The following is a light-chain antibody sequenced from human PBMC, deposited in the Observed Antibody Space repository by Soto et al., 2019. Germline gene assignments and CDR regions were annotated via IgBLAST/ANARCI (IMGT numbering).Light chain of an antibody. V-gene: IGLV2-14*01. CDR3: SSYTSSGLP. CDR1: SSDVGGYNY. J-gene: IGLJ3*02. Sequence: QSALTQPASVSGSPGQSITISCTGTSSDVGGYNYVSWYQQHPGKAPKLMIYDVSNRPSGVSNRFSGSKSGNTASLTISGLQAEDEADYYCSSYTSSGLPFGGGTQLTVL. CDR2: DVS.